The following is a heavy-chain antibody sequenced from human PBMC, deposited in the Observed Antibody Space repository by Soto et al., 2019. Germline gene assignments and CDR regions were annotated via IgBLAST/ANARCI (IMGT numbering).Heavy chain of an antibody. D-gene: IGHD2-15*01. CDR3: ARGRYCSGGSCYPMFDYFDY. V-gene: IGHV1-69*05. CDR2: IIPIFGTA. Sequence: SVKVSCKASGGTFSSYAISWVRQAPGQGLEWMGGIIPIFGTANYAQKFQGGVTITRDTSASTAYMELSSLRSEDTAVYYCARGRYCSGGSCYPMFDYFDYWGQGTLVTVSS. J-gene: IGHJ4*02. CDR1: GGTFSSYA.